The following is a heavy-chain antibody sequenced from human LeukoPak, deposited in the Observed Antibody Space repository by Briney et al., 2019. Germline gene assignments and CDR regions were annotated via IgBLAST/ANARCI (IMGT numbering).Heavy chain of an antibody. V-gene: IGHV3-11*06. CDR2: IRSSSSYT. CDR3: ARGYYDNSGYYFPFDY. D-gene: IGHD3-22*01. J-gene: IGHJ4*02. Sequence: GGSLRLSCAASGFTFSDYYMSWIRQAPGKGLEWVSYIRSSSSYTNYADSVKGRFTISRDDAKNSLYLQMNSLRAEDTAVYYCARGYYDNSGYYFPFDYWGQGTLVTVSS. CDR1: GFTFSDYY.